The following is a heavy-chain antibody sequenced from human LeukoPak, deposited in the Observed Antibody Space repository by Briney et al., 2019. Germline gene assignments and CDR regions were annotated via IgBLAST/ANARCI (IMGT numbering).Heavy chain of an antibody. CDR3: ASTSGWYEPIDY. J-gene: IGHJ4*02. D-gene: IGHD6-19*01. CDR1: GFTFSSYG. CDR2: IWYDGSNK. Sequence: PGKSVRLSCAASGFTFSSYGMHWVRHAPGKGREWVAVIWYDGSNKYYADSVKGRFTIARDNSKNTLYLQMNSLRAEDTAVYYCASTSGWYEPIDYWGQGTLVTVSS. V-gene: IGHV3-33*01.